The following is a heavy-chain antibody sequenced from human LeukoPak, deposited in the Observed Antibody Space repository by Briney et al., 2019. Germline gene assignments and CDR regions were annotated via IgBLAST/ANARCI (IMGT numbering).Heavy chain of an antibody. CDR1: GFTFSSYA. D-gene: IGHD3-9*01. CDR2: ISGSGGST. CDR3: AKFNIYDILTDQYYYYGMDV. V-gene: IGHV3-23*01. Sequence: GGSLRLSCAASGFTFSSYAMSWVRQAPGKGLEWVSAISGSGGSTYYADSVKGRFTISRDNSKNTLYLQMNSLRAEDTAVYYCAKFNIYDILTDQYYYYGMDVWGQGTTVTVSS. J-gene: IGHJ6*02.